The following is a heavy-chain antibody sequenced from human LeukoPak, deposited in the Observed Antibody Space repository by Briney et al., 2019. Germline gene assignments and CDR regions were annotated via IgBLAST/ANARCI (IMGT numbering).Heavy chain of an antibody. D-gene: IGHD1-26*01. CDR1: GDSISSSTYY. CDR3: ARGLGAWFDP. V-gene: IGHV4-39*01. CDR2: ISHTGTT. J-gene: IGHJ5*02. Sequence: SETLSLTCIVSGDSISSSTYYWAWIRQPPGKGLEWIGSISHTGTTYYKPSLKSQVTISVDASKSQFSLRLSSVTAADTAVYYCARGLGAWFDPWGQGTLVTVSS.